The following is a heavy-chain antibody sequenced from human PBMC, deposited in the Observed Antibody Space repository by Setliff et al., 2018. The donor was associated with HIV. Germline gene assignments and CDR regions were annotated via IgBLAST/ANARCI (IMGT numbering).Heavy chain of an antibody. CDR1: GGSFSGHS. J-gene: IGHJ4*02. D-gene: IGHD6-13*01. CDR3: ARQSTVAAAGFDY. Sequence: SETLSLTCAVYGGSFSGHSWTWIRQPPGKGLEWIGEINRSGSANYNRSLKSRVTMSVDTSKRQLSLKLDSVTAADTAIYYCARQSTVAAAGFDYWGQGTLVTVSS. V-gene: IGHV4-34*01. CDR2: INRSGSA.